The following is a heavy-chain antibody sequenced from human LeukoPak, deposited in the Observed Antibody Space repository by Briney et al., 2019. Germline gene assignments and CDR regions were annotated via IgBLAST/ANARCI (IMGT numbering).Heavy chain of an antibody. CDR3: ARGLWSVDLNY. CDR2: VNHSGST. D-gene: IGHD3-3*01. J-gene: IGHJ4*02. CDR1: GGSFSGYY. Sequence: KPSETLSLTCAVYGGSFSGYYWSWIRQPPGKGLEWIGEVNHSGSTNYNPSLKSRVTISVDTSKNQFSLRLNSVTAADTAVYYCARGLWSVDLNYWGQGTLVTVSS. V-gene: IGHV4-34*01.